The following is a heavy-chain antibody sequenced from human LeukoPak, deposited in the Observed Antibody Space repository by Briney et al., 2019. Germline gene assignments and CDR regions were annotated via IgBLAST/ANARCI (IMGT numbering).Heavy chain of an antibody. V-gene: IGHV3-21*04. CDR1: GFTFSSYT. D-gene: IGHD3-10*01. J-gene: IGHJ4*02. Sequence: GGSLRLSCAASGFTFSSYTMNWVRQAPGKGLEWVSSISSSGTSIYYADSVKGRFTISRDNAKNSLYLQMNSLRAEDTAVYFCAKGPYGSGSYRFDYWGQGTLVTVSS. CDR3: AKGPYGSGSYRFDY. CDR2: ISSSGTSI.